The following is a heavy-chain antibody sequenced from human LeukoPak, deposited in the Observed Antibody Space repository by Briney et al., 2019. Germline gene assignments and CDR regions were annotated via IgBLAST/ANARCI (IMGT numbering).Heavy chain of an antibody. CDR3: ARVGYCSGGGCYGLDY. V-gene: IGHV4-59*01. CDR1: GASINSYY. J-gene: IGHJ4*02. Sequence: SETLSLTCTVSGASINSYYWSWIRQPPGKGLEWIGYIYYSGSTNYNPSLKSRVTISVDTSKNQFSLKLRSVTAADTAVYYCARVGYCSGGGCYGLDYWGQGTLVTVSS. D-gene: IGHD2-15*01. CDR2: IYYSGST.